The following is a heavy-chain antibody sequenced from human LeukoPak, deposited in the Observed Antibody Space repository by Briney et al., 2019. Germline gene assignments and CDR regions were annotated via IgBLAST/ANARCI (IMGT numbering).Heavy chain of an antibody. D-gene: IGHD3-22*01. CDR1: GGAISSYY. CDR3: ARGGDYYDSSGYSS. CDR2: INHSGST. Sequence: SETLSLTCTVSGGAISSYYWSWIRQPPGKGLEWIGEINHSGSTNYNPSLKSRVTISVDTSKNQFSLKLSSVTAADTAVYYCARGGDYYDSSGYSSWGQGTLVTVSS. V-gene: IGHV4-34*01. J-gene: IGHJ5*02.